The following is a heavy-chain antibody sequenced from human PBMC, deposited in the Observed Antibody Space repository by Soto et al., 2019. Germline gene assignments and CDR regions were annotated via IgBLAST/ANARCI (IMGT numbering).Heavy chain of an antibody. Sequence: EVQLVESGGGLVKPGGSLRLSCAASGFTFSSYSMNWVRQAPGKGLEWVSSISSSSSYIYYADSVKGRFTISRDNAKNSLYLQMNSLRAEDTAVYYCARDTGVESLLFSGAEDYYYYYMDVWGKGTTVTVSS. D-gene: IGHD3-3*01. V-gene: IGHV3-21*01. CDR1: GFTFSSYS. J-gene: IGHJ6*03. CDR2: ISSSSSYI. CDR3: ARDTGVESLLFSGAEDYYYYYMDV.